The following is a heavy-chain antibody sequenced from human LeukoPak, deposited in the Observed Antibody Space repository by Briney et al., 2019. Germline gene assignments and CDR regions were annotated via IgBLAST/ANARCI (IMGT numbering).Heavy chain of an antibody. V-gene: IGHV5-51*01. CDR3: ARTPSSTSSTSAPFDY. J-gene: IGHJ4*02. Sequence: PGESLKISCKGSGYSFTSYWIGWVRQMPGKGLEWMGIIYPGDSDTRYSPSFQGQVTISADESISTAYLQWSSLKASDTAMYYCARTPSSTSSTSAPFDYWGQGTLVTVSS. CDR1: GYSFTSYW. CDR2: IYPGDSDT. D-gene: IGHD2-2*01.